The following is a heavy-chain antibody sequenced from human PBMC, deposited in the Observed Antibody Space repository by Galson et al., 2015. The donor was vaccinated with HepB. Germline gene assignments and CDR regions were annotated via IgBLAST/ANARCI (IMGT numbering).Heavy chain of an antibody. Sequence: SVKVSCKASGFTFTSSAVQWVRQARGQRLEWIGWIAVGSGNTKFAQKFQERVTITRDMSTNTAYMELSSLTSEDTAVYYCAADPASLGRRVFGSYWGQGTLVTVSS. J-gene: IGHJ4*02. V-gene: IGHV1-58*01. D-gene: IGHD1-26*01. CDR2: IAVGSGNT. CDR1: GFTFTSSA. CDR3: AADPASLGRRVFGSY.